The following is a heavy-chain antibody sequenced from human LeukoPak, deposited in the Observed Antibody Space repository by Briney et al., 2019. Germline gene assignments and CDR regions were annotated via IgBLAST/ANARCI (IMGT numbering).Heavy chain of an antibody. CDR3: GMVRGVKGYFDY. J-gene: IGHJ4*02. Sequence: VASVKVSCKASGYTFTSYYMHWVRQAPGQGLEWMGIINPSGGSTSYAQKFQGRVTMTRDMSTSTVYMELSSLRSEDTAVYYCGMVRGVKGYFDYWGQGTLVTVSS. D-gene: IGHD3-10*01. CDR2: INPSGGST. CDR1: GYTFTSYY. V-gene: IGHV1-46*03.